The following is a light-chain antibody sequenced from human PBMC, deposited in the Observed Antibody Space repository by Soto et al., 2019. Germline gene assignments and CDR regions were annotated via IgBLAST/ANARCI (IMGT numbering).Light chain of an antibody. J-gene: IGKJ1*01. V-gene: IGKV1-5*01. CDR1: QSIGSW. CDR3: QQYNPYTWT. Sequence: DIQMTQSPSTLSASVGDRVTITCRASQSIGSWLACYQQKPGKAPRLLIYDASSLESGVPSRFSGSGSGTEFTLTISSLQPDDFATYYCQQYNPYTWTFGHGTKVDIK. CDR2: DAS.